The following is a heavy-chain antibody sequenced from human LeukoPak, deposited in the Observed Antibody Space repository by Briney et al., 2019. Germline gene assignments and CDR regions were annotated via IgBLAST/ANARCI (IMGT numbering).Heavy chain of an antibody. V-gene: IGHV3-21*04. CDR2: ISSSSSYI. D-gene: IGHD3-22*01. CDR3: AKDSAGYYDSSGPFDY. J-gene: IGHJ4*02. Sequence: PGGSLRLSCAASGFTFSSYSMNWVRQAPGKGLEWVSSISSSSSYIYYADSVKGRFTISRDNAKNSLYLQMNSLRAEDTALYYCAKDSAGYYDSSGPFDYWGQGTLVTVSS. CDR1: GFTFSSYS.